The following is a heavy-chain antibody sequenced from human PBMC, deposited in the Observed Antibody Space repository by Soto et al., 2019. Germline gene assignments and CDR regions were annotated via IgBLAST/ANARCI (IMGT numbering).Heavy chain of an antibody. V-gene: IGHV1-18*01. CDR1: GYTVTSYG. Sequence: QVQLVQSGAEVNKPGASVKVSCKASGYTVTSYGISWVLQAPGQGLEWMGWIIGYNGNTKYAQKLQGRVTITTNKSTSTAYMELRSLRADDTAVYYCARDLGGQIVDYWGQGTLVTGST. D-gene: IGHD1-26*01. CDR3: ARDLGGQIVDY. CDR2: IIGYNGNT. J-gene: IGHJ4*02.